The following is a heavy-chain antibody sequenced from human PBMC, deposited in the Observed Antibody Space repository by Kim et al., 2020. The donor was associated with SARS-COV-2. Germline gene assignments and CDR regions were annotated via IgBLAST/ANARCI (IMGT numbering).Heavy chain of an antibody. Sequence: QGRVTITADKSTSTAYMELSSLRSEDTAVYYCARDTNAYCGGDCYSGLDYWGQGTLVTVSS. V-gene: IGHV1-69*04. D-gene: IGHD2-21*02. J-gene: IGHJ4*02. CDR3: ARDTNAYCGGDCYSGLDY.